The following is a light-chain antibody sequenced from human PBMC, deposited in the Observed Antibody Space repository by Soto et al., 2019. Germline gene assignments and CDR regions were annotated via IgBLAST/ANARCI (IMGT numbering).Light chain of an antibody. CDR1: QSVTSNY. V-gene: IGKV3-20*01. J-gene: IGKJ1*01. CDR3: EQYSNSPRT. CDR2: GIS. Sequence: IVLTQSPGTLSLSPGERATLFCRASQSVTSNYFAWYQQKPGQAPRLLIYGISDRATGIPDRFSGSGSGTDFTLTISRLEPEDFAVYYCEQYSNSPRTFGQGTKVEIK.